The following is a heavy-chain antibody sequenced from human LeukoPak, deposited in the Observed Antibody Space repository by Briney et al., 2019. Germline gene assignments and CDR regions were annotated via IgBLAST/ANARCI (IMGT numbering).Heavy chain of an antibody. V-gene: IGHV3-11*06. CDR1: GFTFSDYC. D-gene: IGHD5-24*01. CDR3: ARYGDGPFDY. J-gene: IGHJ4*02. CDR2: ISSSSLYT. Sequence: PGGSLRLSCAASGFTFSDYCMSWIRQAPGKGLEWVSYISSSSLYTNYADSVKGRFTISRDNAKNSLYLQMNSLRAEDTAVYYCARYGDGPFDYWGQGTLVTVSS.